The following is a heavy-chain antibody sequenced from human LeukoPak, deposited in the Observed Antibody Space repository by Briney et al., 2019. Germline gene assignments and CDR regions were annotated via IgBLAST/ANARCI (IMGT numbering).Heavy chain of an antibody. V-gene: IGHV4-34*01. CDR1: GGSFSGYY. CDR3: AIRVMVRGPFGV. Sequence: SETLSLTCAVYGGSFSGYYRSWIRQPPGKGLEWIGEINHSGSTNYNPSLKSRVTISVDTSKNQFSLKLSSVTAADTAVYYCAIRVMVRGPFGVWGKGTTVTVSS. CDR2: INHSGST. J-gene: IGHJ6*04. D-gene: IGHD3-10*01.